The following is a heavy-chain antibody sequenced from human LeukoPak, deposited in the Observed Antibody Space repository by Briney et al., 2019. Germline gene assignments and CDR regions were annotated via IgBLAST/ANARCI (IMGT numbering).Heavy chain of an antibody. J-gene: IGHJ4*02. CDR2: ISSSGSTI. CDR3: ARVLGSSCWAFDY. V-gene: IGHV3-48*03. Sequence: GGSLRLSCAASGFTFRSYEMNWVRQAPGKGLEWVSYISSSGSTIYYADSVKGRFTISRDNAKNSLYLQMNSLRAEDPAVYYCARVLGSSCWAFDYWGQGTLVTVSA. CDR1: GFTFRSYE. D-gene: IGHD6-19*01.